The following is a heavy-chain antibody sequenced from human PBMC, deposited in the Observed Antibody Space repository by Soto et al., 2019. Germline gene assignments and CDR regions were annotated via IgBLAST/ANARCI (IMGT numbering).Heavy chain of an antibody. Sequence: ASVKVSCKASGYTFTGYYMHWVRQAPGQGLEWMGWINPNSGGTNYAQKFQGWVTMTRDTSISTAYMELSRLRSDDTAVYYCARDLLGYCSSTSCFYYYYGMDGWGQGTTVTVSS. CDR2: INPNSGGT. D-gene: IGHD2-2*01. CDR1: GYTFTGYY. CDR3: ARDLLGYCSSTSCFYYYYGMDG. J-gene: IGHJ6*02. V-gene: IGHV1-2*04.